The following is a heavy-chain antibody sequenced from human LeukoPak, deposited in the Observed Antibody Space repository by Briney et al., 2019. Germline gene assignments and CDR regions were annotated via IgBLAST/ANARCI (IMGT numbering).Heavy chain of an antibody. CDR3: XXLVNYDYVWGSYRYIDY. V-gene: IGHV4-39*07. CDR1: GGSISSSSYY. CDR2: IYYSGST. Sequence: SETLSLTCTVSGGSISSSSYYWGWIRQPPGKGLEWIGSIYYSGSTYYNPSLKSRVTISVDTSKNQFSLKLSSVTAADTAVYXXXXLVNYDYVWGSYRYIDYWGQGTLVTVSS. J-gene: IGHJ4*02. D-gene: IGHD3-16*02.